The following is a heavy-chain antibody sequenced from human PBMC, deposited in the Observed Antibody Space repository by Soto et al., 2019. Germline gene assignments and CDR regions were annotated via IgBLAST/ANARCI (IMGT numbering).Heavy chain of an antibody. J-gene: IGHJ4*02. CDR3: ARVIYEESYHDY. Sequence: PGGSLRFSCAASGFTFSSYTMSWVRQAPGKGLEWVSSITSISSYIYYTDSVKGRFTISRDNAKNSLYLQMNSLRADDTAVYYCARVIYEESYHDYWGQGTLVTVSS. V-gene: IGHV3-21*01. D-gene: IGHD1-26*01. CDR1: GFTFSSYT. CDR2: ITSISSYI.